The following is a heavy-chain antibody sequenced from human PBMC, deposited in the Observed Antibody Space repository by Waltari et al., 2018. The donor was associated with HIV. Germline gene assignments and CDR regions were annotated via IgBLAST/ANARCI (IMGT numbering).Heavy chain of an antibody. J-gene: IGHJ3*01. CDR2: IFSNTCDT. CDR1: GFSLTGYY. CDR3: SRQLSFYDSFDV. V-gene: IGHV1-2*07. D-gene: IGHD2-15*01. Sequence: QVQMVQSGAEVKKPGASVKVSCKTSGFSLTGYYIHWVRQAPGQGFEWMGWIFSNTCDTIYGLQFEVRVTMTLYTSMRSVYIELRTLSSYDTSLFYCSRQLSFYDSFDVWVLGSVFTVSS.